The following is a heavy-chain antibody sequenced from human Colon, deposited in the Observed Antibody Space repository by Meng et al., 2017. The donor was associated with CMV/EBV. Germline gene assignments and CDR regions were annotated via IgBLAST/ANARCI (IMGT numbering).Heavy chain of an antibody. Sequence: GESLKISCVASGFTFSNYAMHWVRQAPGKRPEWLTFILFDGSDAHYADSLGGRFTISRDTSQNTVFLQMDTLRVEDTAIYYCARVSSAGLALDVWGQGTMVTVSS. CDR2: ILFDGSDA. J-gene: IGHJ3*01. CDR1: GFTFSNYA. CDR3: ARVSSAGLALDV. D-gene: IGHD6-19*01. V-gene: IGHV3-33*01.